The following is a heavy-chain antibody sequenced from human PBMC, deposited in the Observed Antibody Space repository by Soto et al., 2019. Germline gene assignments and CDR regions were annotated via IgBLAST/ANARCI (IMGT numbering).Heavy chain of an antibody. D-gene: IGHD1-1*01. V-gene: IGHV2-5*02. CDR3: AHRVGLQGNWNGGYFDF. Sequence: QATLEESGPTRVKPTQTLTLTCTFSGFSLATSGVGVGWVRQPPGKALERLALIYWDDDKRYSPSLRSRLTVTKDTSRNQVVLTITNMDAVDTATYYCAHRVGLQGNWNGGYFDFWGQGALVTVSS. CDR2: IYWDDDK. CDR1: GFSLATSGVG. J-gene: IGHJ4*02.